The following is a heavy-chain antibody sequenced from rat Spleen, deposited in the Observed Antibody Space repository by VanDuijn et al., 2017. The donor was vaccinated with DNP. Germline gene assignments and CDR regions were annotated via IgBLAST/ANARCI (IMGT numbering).Heavy chain of an antibody. Sequence: EVQLVESGGGLVQPGRSLKLSCAASGFTFSFYGMAWVRQAPKKGLEWVASISASGGSTSYRDSVKGRFTISRDNAKSTLYLQMDSLRSEDTATYYCARGSSSIYWYFDFWGPGTMVTVSS. CDR1: GFTFSFYG. CDR2: ISASGGST. V-gene: IGHV5S23*01. CDR3: ARGSSSIYWYFDF. D-gene: IGHD1-2*01. J-gene: IGHJ1*01.